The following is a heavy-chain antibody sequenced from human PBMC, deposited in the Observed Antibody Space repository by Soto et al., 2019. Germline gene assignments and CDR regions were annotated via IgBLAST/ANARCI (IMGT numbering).Heavy chain of an antibody. CDR3: ARDSYCSGGSCYPGFDP. CDR1: GGTFSSYA. D-gene: IGHD2-15*01. Sequence: QVQLVQSGAEVKKPGSSVKVSCKASGGTFSSYAISWVRQAPGQGLEWMGGIIPIFGTANYAQKFQGRVTITADESTSTAYMELSRLRSEDTAVYYCARDSYCSGGSCYPGFDPWGQGTLVTVSS. CDR2: IIPIFGTA. J-gene: IGHJ5*02. V-gene: IGHV1-69*01.